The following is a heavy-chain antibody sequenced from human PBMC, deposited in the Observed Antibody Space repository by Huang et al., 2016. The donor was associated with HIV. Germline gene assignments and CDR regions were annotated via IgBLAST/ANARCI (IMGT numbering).Heavy chain of an antibody. CDR3: ARAKDTWDAYDI. J-gene: IGHJ3*02. Sequence: QVQLVESGGGVVQPGRSLRLSCAASGFPFNNHAMHWVRQAEGKGVDGVEVISNEGSNNYYAGSVKGRFTISRDSSKSTLFLHMTSLRTEDTAVYYCARAKDTWDAYDIWGQGTMVIVSS. V-gene: IGHV3-30-3*01. D-gene: IGHD5-18*01. CDR2: ISNEGSNN. CDR1: GFPFNNHA.